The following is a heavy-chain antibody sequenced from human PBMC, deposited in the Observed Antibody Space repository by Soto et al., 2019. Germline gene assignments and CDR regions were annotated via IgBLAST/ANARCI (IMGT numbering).Heavy chain of an antibody. J-gene: IGHJ4*02. Sequence: ASVKVSCKASGYSFTSYAVHWVRQAPGQRLEWMGWIDPAKGNAEYSQKFQDRVAFTRDTSASTAYLELSSLRSEDTALYYCARYIIARNFFDSWGQGTLVTVSS. V-gene: IGHV1-3*01. D-gene: IGHD6-6*01. CDR3: ARYIIARNFFDS. CDR2: IDPAKGNA. CDR1: GYSFTSYA.